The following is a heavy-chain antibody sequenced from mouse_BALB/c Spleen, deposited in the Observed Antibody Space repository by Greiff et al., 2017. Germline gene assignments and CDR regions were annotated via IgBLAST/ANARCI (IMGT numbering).Heavy chain of an antibody. V-gene: IGHV2-2*02. CDR1: GFSLTSYG. J-gene: IGHJ2*01. CDR3: ARNYYGSSYFDY. D-gene: IGHD1-1*01. CDR2: IWSGGST. Sequence: QVQLKESGPGLVQPSQSLSITCTVSGFSLTSYGVHWVRQSPGKGLEWLGVIWSGGSTDYTAAFISRLSISKDNSKSQVFFKMNSLQANDTAIYYCARNYYGSSYFDYWGQGTTLTVSS.